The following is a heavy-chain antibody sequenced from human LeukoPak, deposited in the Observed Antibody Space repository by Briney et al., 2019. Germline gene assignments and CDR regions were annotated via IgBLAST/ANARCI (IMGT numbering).Heavy chain of an antibody. CDR2: IKSDGST. J-gene: IGHJ1*01. V-gene: IGHV3-74*01. CDR3: ARAPSEIGGYYPEYFRH. D-gene: IGHD3-22*01. CDR1: GVTFSSYW. Sequence: GGSLRLSCAASGVTFSSYWMHSVRQAPRKGLVWVSRIKSDGSTNYSDSLKGRFTISRDNAKRTVSLQMNSLRAEDTGVYYCARAPSEIGGYYPEYFRHWGQGTLVTVSS.